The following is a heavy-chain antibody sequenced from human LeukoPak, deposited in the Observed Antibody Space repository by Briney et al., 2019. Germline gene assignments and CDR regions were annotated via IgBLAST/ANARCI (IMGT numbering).Heavy chain of an antibody. CDR3: ARDQMVRGVIGAFDY. J-gene: IGHJ4*02. D-gene: IGHD3-10*01. V-gene: IGHV4-59*01. CDR2: IYYSGST. CDR1: GGSISSYY. Sequence: SETLSLTCTVSGGSISSYYWSWIRQPPGKGLEWIGYIYYSGSTNYNPSLKSRVTISVDTSKNQFSLKLSSVTAADTAVYYCARDQMVRGVIGAFDYWGQGTLVTVSS.